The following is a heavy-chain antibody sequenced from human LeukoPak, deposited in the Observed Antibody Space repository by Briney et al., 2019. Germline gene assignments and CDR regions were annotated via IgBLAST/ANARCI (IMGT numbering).Heavy chain of an antibody. CDR1: GDSISSYY. Sequence: PSETLSLTCSVSGDSISSYYWSWIRQPPGKGLEWIAYIYHTGDTNCNPSLKSRVTISVDTSKNQFSLSLSSVTAADTAVYYCARHRGVSYYDAFDIWGQGTVVTVSS. V-gene: IGHV4-59*08. CDR2: IYHTGDT. D-gene: IGHD1-26*01. J-gene: IGHJ3*02. CDR3: ARHRGVSYYDAFDI.